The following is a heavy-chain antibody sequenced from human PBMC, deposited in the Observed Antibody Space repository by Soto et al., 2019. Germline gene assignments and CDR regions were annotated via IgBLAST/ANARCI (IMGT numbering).Heavy chain of an antibody. Sequence: QVQLVESGGGVVQPGRSLRLSCAASRFTFSSYAMHWVRQAPGKGLEWVAVISDDGSSEYYADSVRGRFTISRDNSKNTLYLQMTSLRAEDSTPPYCAKPSRSTHYCLDYWGQGTLVTVSS. D-gene: IGHD1-26*01. J-gene: IGHJ4*02. CDR3: AKPSRSTHYCLDY. V-gene: IGHV3-30*18. CDR2: ISDDGSSE. CDR1: RFTFSSYA.